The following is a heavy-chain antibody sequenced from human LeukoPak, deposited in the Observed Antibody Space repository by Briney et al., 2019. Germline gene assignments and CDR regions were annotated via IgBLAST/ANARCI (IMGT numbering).Heavy chain of an antibody. CDR1: GFTFSSYS. V-gene: IGHV3-21*01. CDR2: ISSSSSYI. CDR3: ARELGYCSGGSCYSPGAFLYYYGMDV. D-gene: IGHD2-15*01. Sequence: GGSLRLSCAASGFTFSSYSMNWVRQAPGKGLEWVSSISSSSSYIYYADSVKGRFTISRDNAKNSLYLQMNSLRAEDTAVYYCARELGYCSGGSCYSPGAFLYYYGMDVWGQGTTVTVSS. J-gene: IGHJ6*02.